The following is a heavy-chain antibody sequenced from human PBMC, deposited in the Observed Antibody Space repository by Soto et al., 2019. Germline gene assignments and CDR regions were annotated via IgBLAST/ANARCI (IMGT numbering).Heavy chain of an antibody. J-gene: IGHJ5*02. V-gene: IGHV6-1*01. D-gene: IGHD6-13*01. CDR3: ARGLYSSSWYNWFDP. Sequence: SQTRSLTCAISGYSVSSNSAAWNLIRQSPSRGLEWLGRTYYRSKWYNNYAVSVKSRITINPDTSKNQFSLQLNSVTPEDTAVYYCARGLYSSSWYNWFDPWGQGTLVTVSS. CDR2: TYYRSKWYN. CDR1: GYSVSSNSAA.